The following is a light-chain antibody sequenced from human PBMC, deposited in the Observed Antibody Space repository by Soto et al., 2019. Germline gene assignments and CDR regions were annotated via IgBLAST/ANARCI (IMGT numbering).Light chain of an antibody. J-gene: IGLJ1*01. CDR2: GVS. V-gene: IGLV2-14*01. CDR3: ISYTGSSTSYV. CDR1: RSDIGSYNY. Sequence: QSVLTQPASVSGSPGQSITISCSGTRSDIGSYNYVAWYQQFPGKTPKILIYGVSNRPSGVSSRFSGSKSGNTASLTISGLQAGDEADYYCISYTGSSTSYVFGSGTQLTVL.